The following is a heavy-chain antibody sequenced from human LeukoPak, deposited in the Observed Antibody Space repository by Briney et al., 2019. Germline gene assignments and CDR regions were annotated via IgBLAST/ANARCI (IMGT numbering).Heavy chain of an antibody. Sequence: SETLSLTCTVSGGSISSYYWSWIRQPPGKGLEWIGYIYYSGSTNYNPSLKSRVTISVDTSKNQFSLKLSSVTAADTAVYYCARVRTYYYDSSGYYGAPGAFDIWGQGTMVTVSS. CDR1: GGSISSYY. CDR2: IYYSGST. J-gene: IGHJ3*02. CDR3: ARVRTYYYDSSGYYGAPGAFDI. D-gene: IGHD3-22*01. V-gene: IGHV4-59*01.